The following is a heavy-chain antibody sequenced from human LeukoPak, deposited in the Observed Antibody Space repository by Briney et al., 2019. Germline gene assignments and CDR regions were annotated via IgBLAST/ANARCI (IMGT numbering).Heavy chain of an antibody. V-gene: IGHV3-23*01. CDR3: AKDNLNWNDGPDWFDP. CDR2: ISGSGGST. Sequence: GGSLRLSCAASGFTFSSYAMSWVRQAPGKGLEGVSAISGSGGSTYYADSVKGRFTISRDNSKNTLYLQMNSLRAEDTAVYYCAKDNLNWNDGPDWFDPWGQGTLVTVSS. D-gene: IGHD1-1*01. CDR1: GFTFSSYA. J-gene: IGHJ5*02.